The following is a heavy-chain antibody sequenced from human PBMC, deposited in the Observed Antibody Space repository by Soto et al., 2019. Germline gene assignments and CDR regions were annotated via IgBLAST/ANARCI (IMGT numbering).Heavy chain of an antibody. CDR1: GASLSDNY. Sequence: PSETLSLTCPVYGASLSDNYCNWLLQPPGKGLEWIGEINHSGNTNYNPSLRSRVTISIDTSKNQLSLNLRSVSAADTAVYYCARGRGEFYAWGQGT. J-gene: IGHJ5*02. CDR2: INHSGNT. D-gene: IGHD2-21*01. CDR3: ARGRGEFYA. V-gene: IGHV4-34*01.